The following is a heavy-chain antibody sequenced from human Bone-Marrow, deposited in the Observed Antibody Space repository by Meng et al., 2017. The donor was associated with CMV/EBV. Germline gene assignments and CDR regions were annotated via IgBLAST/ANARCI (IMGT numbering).Heavy chain of an antibody. V-gene: IGHV3-7*01. J-gene: IGHJ6*02. Sequence: LSLTCAASGFSFSSYWMSWVRQAPGKGLEWVANIKQDGSEKYYVDSVKGRLTISRDNAKNSLYLQMNSLRAEDTAVYYCARDNYPALYYYGMDVWGQGTTVTVSS. D-gene: IGHD1-1*01. CDR2: IKQDGSEK. CDR1: GFSFSSYW. CDR3: ARDNYPALYYYGMDV.